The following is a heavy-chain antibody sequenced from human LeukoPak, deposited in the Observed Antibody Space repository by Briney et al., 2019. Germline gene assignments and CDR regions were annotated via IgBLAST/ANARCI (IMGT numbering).Heavy chain of an antibody. CDR3: AISIAARQHLLYYYYYMDV. Sequence: GASVKVSCKVSGYTLTELSMHWVRQAPGKGLEWMGGFDPEDGETIYAQKFQGRVTMTEDTSTDTAYMELSSLRSEDTAVYYCAISIAARQHLLYYYYYMDVWGKGTTVTVSS. CDR1: GYTLTELS. V-gene: IGHV1-24*01. CDR2: FDPEDGET. D-gene: IGHD6-6*01. J-gene: IGHJ6*03.